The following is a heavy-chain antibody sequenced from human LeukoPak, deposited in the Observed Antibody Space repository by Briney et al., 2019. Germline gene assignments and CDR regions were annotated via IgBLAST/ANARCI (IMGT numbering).Heavy chain of an antibody. J-gene: IGHJ1*01. V-gene: IGHV4-39*02. CDR1: GGSTSSSSYY. Sequence: SETLSLTCTVSGGSTSSSSYYWGWIRQPPGKGLEWIGSIYYSGSTYYNPSLKSRVAISVDTSKNQFSLKLSSVTAADTAVYYCAREDVVTAIPEYFQHWGQGTLVTVSS. D-gene: IGHD2-21*02. CDR3: AREDVVTAIPEYFQH. CDR2: IYYSGST.